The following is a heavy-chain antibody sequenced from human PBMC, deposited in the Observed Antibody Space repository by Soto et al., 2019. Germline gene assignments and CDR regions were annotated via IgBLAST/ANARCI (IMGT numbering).Heavy chain of an antibody. CDR3: ARSAVTSWSPNYYYYYGMDV. CDR2: ISAYNGNT. Sequence: ASVKVSCKSSGYTFNICGIRWVRQATGQGLEWMGWISAYNGNTNYAQKLQGRVTMTTDTSTSTAYMELRSLRSDDTAVYYCARSAVTSWSPNYYYYYGMDVWGQGTTVTVSS. V-gene: IGHV1-18*01. CDR1: GYTFNICG. D-gene: IGHD2-2*01. J-gene: IGHJ6*02.